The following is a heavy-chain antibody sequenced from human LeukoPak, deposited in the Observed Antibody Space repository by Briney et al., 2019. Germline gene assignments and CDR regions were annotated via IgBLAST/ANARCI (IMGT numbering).Heavy chain of an antibody. D-gene: IGHD3-22*01. CDR3: ARVDTYYYDTKRGAFDI. J-gene: IGHJ3*02. CDR1: GFTFSSYE. CDR2: ISSGGSTI. V-gene: IGHV3-48*03. Sequence: PGGSLRLSCAVSGFTFSSYEMNWVRQAPGKGLEWVSYISSGGSTIYYADSVKGRFTISRDNAKNSLYLQMNSLRDEDTAVYYCARVDTYYYDTKRGAFDIWGQGTMVTVSS.